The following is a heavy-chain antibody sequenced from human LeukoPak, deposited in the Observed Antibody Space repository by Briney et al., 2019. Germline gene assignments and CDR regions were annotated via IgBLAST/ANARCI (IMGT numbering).Heavy chain of an antibody. CDR1: EFSVGSNY. CDR3: AKGAYYDL. V-gene: IGHV3-66*01. J-gene: IGHJ4*02. D-gene: IGHD3-22*01. CDR2: IYSGGST. Sequence: GGSLRLSCAASEFSVGSNYMTWVRQAPGKGLEWVSLIYSGGSTYYADSVKGRFTISRDNSKNTLYLQMNSLRAEDTAVYYCAKGAYYDLWGQGTLVTVSS.